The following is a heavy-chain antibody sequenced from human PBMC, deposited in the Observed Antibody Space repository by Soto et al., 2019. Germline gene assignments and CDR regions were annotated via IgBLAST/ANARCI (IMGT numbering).Heavy chain of an antibody. CDR1: GGSISSSSYY. J-gene: IGHJ4*02. CDR3: ARQTGGFGYYFDY. CDR2: IYHSGST. V-gene: IGHV4-39*01. Sequence: SETLSLTCTVSGGSISSSSYYWGWIRQPPGKELEWIGAIYHSGSTYYHPSLKSRVTISVDTSKNQFSLRLTSLTAADTAVYFCARQTGGFGYYFDYWGQGTLLTVSS. D-gene: IGHD3-16*01.